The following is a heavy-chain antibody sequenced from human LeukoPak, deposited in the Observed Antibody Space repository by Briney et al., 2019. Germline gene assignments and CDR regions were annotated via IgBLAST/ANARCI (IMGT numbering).Heavy chain of an antibody. J-gene: IGHJ4*02. Sequence: GESLKISCAASGFNFGSNWMSWVRQAPGKGLEWVANIKQDGSEKYYVDSVKGRFTISRDNAKNSLYLQMNSLRAEDTAVYYCAREGPSVTPYYWGQGTLVTVSS. CDR2: IKQDGSEK. D-gene: IGHD4-17*01. CDR1: GFNFGSNW. V-gene: IGHV3-7*01. CDR3: AREGPSVTPYY.